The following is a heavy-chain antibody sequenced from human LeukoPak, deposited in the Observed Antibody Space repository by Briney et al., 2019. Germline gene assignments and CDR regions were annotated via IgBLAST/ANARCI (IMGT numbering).Heavy chain of an antibody. Sequence: SETLSLTCTVSGGSISSYYWSWIRQPPGKGLEWIGYIYYSGSTNYNPSLKSRVTISVDTSRKQFSLKLSSLTAADTAVYYWGGGYRDPHYWGQGTLVTVPS. CDR2: IYYSGST. CDR1: GGSISSYY. CDR3: GGGYRDPHY. V-gene: IGHV4-59*01. J-gene: IGHJ4*02. D-gene: IGHD1-14*01.